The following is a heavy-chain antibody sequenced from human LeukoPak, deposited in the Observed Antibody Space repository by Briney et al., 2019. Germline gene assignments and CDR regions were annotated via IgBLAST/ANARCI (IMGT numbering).Heavy chain of an antibody. CDR1: GGSFSGYY. Sequence: SETLSPTCAVYGGSFSGYYWSWIRQPPGKGLEWIGEINHSGSTNYNPSLKSRVTISVDTSKNQFSLKLSSVTAADTAVYYCARATYYYDSSGYSLFDYWGQGTLVTVSS. V-gene: IGHV4-34*01. CDR2: INHSGST. J-gene: IGHJ4*02. CDR3: ARATYYYDSSGYSLFDY. D-gene: IGHD3-22*01.